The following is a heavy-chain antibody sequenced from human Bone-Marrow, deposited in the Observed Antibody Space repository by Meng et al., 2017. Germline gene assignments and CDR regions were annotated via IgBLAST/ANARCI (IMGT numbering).Heavy chain of an antibody. J-gene: IGHJ1*01. V-gene: IGHV4-34*01. D-gene: IGHD1-1*01. CDR1: GWLFIGYN. CDR3: ARGTRPLLFQH. CDR2: INHSGSN. Sequence: QVGGGWSEPSETMSLACAVYGWLFIGYNRDWSPQPPGKGREWMGEINHSGSNKHNPSPNSRGTISLNTSKNQFSLKVSSVTAADTAVYYYARGTRPLLFQHWGQGTLVTVSS.